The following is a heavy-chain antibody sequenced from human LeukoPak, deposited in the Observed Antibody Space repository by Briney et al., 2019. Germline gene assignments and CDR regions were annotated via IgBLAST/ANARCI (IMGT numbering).Heavy chain of an antibody. D-gene: IGHD5-18*01. Sequence: ASVKVSCKASGYTFTGYYMHWVRQAPGQGLEWMGWISAYNGNTNYAQKLQGRVTMTTDTSTSTAYMELRSLRSDDTAVYYCARDNRVRGYSYGLDYWGQGTLVTVSS. V-gene: IGHV1-18*04. J-gene: IGHJ4*02. CDR1: GYTFTGYY. CDR2: ISAYNGNT. CDR3: ARDNRVRGYSYGLDY.